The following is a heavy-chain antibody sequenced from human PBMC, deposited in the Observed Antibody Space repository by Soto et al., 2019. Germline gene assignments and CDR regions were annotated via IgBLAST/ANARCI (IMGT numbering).Heavy chain of an antibody. Sequence: GGSLRLSCAASGFTFSSYWMHWVRQAPGKGLVWVSRINSDGSSTSYADSVKGRFTISRDNAKNTLYLQMNSRRAEVTAVYYCARAQHYYDSSGYSLWPPPYYYYYGMDVWGQGTTVTVSS. J-gene: IGHJ6*02. CDR3: ARAQHYYDSSGYSLWPPPYYYYYGMDV. D-gene: IGHD3-22*01. V-gene: IGHV3-74*01. CDR1: GFTFSSYW. CDR2: INSDGSST.